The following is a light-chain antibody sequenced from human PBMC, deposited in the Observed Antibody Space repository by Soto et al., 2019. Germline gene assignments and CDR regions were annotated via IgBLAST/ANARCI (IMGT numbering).Light chain of an antibody. J-gene: IGLJ2*01. CDR2: GVN. Sequence: QSALTQPRSVSGSPGQSVTISCTGTNSEVGGYNYVSWYQHHPDTVPILIIFGVNKRPSGVPDRFSGSKSGSTASLTSSGLQADDEDDYFCCSYAGTYTVFFGGGTKVTVL. CDR1: NSEVGGYNY. CDR3: CSYAGTYTVF. V-gene: IGLV2-11*01.